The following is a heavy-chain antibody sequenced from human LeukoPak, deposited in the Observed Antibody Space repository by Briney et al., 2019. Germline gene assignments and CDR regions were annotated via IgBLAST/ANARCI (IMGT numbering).Heavy chain of an antibody. Sequence: PGGSLRLSCAASGFTFSSYSMNWVRQAPGKGLEWVSYISSSSSTIYYADSVKGRFTISRDNAKNSLYLQMNGLRAEDTAVYYCARGGSGWYPGFDYWGQGTLVTVSS. V-gene: IGHV3-48*01. CDR3: ARGGSGWYPGFDY. D-gene: IGHD6-19*01. CDR2: ISSSSSTI. J-gene: IGHJ4*02. CDR1: GFTFSSYS.